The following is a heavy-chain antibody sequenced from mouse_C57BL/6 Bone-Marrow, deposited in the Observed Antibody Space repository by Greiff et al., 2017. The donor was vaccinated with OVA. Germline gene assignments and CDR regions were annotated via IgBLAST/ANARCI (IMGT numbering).Heavy chain of an antibody. V-gene: IGHV1-81*01. CDR3: ARALLTTVVATNFDD. J-gene: IGHJ2*01. CDR1: GYTFTSYG. D-gene: IGHD1-1*01. CDR2: IYPRSGNT. Sequence: QVQLQQSGAELARPGASVKLSCKASGYTFTSYGISWVKQRTGQGLEWIGEIYPRSGNTYYNEKFKGKATLTADKSSSTAYMELRSLTSEDSAVYFCARALLTTVVATNFDDWGQGTTLTVSS.